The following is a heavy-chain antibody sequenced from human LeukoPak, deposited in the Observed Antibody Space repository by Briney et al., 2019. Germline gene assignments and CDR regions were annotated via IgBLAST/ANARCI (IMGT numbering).Heavy chain of an antibody. CDR2: IYHSGST. J-gene: IGHJ4*02. CDR1: GYSISSGYY. V-gene: IGHV4-38-2*02. Sequence: SETLSLTCTVSGYSISSGYYWGWIRQPPGKGLEWIGSIYHSGSTYYNPSLNSRVTISIDTSKNQFSLKLSSVTAADTAVYYCARDTKSVGGGYCLNLDYWGQGTLVTVSS. D-gene: IGHD2-21*01. CDR3: ARDTKSVGGGYCLNLDY.